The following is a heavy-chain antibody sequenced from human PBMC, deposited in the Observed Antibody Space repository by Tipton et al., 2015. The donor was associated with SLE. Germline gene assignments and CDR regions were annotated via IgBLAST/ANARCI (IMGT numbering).Heavy chain of an antibody. V-gene: IGHV3-30*04. D-gene: IGHD2-21*01. CDR1: GFTFSSYA. J-gene: IGHJ4*02. CDR2: ISYDGSNK. CDR3: ARDVARYFDY. Sequence: RSLRLSCAASGFTFSSYAMHWVRQAPGKGLEWVAVISYDGSNKYYADSVKGRFTISRDNSKNTLYLQMNSLRAEDTAVYYCARDVARYFDYWGQGTLVTVSS.